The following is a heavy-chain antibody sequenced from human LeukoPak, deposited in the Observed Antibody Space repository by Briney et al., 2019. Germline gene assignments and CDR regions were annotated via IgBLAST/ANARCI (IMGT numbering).Heavy chain of an antibody. CDR1: GGSFSGYY. D-gene: IGHD3-22*01. J-gene: IGHJ4*02. V-gene: IGHV4-34*01. CDR2: INHSGST. Sequence: SETLSLTCAVYGGSFSGYYWSWIRQPPGKGLEWIGEINHSGSTNYNPSLKSRVTISVDTSKNQFSLKLSSVTAADTAVYYCAAEGVHYYDSSCYYFLGPFDYWGQGTLVTVSS. CDR3: AAEGVHYYDSSCYYFLGPFDY.